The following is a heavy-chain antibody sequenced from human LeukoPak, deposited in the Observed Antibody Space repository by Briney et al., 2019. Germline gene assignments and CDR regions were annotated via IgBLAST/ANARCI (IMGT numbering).Heavy chain of an antibody. CDR1: GGTFSSYA. CDR3: ARWYYYDSSGYYYRYYMDV. Sequence: SVKVSCKASGGTFSSYAISWVRQAPGQGLEWMGGIIPIFGTANSAQTFQGRVTITADESTSTAYMELSSLRSEDTAVYYCARWYYYDSSGYYYRYYMDVWGKGTTVTVSS. CDR2: IIPIFGTA. J-gene: IGHJ6*03. D-gene: IGHD3-22*01. V-gene: IGHV1-69*01.